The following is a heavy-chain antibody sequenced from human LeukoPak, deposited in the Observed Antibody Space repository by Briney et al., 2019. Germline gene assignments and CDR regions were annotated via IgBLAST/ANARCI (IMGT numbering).Heavy chain of an antibody. CDR1: AYTFTGYY. Sequence: GASVKVSCNAAAYTFTGYYMHLVRQGPGQGLELMGCINPNSGGTNYAQKFQGRVTMTRDTSISTAYMELSRLRSDDTAVYYCARVAQGYCGGDCTYYFDYWGQGTLVTVSS. D-gene: IGHD2-21*02. CDR3: ARVAQGYCGGDCTYYFDY. J-gene: IGHJ4*02. CDR2: INPNSGGT. V-gene: IGHV1-2*02.